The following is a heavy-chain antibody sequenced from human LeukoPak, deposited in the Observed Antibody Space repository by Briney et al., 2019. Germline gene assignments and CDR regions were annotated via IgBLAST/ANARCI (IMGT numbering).Heavy chain of an antibody. Sequence: ASVKVSCKASGYTFTSYGISWVRQAPGQGLEWMGWITAYNDNINYAQKLQGRVTMTTDTSTSTAYMELRSLRSDDTAVYYCARALLWFGEPSHIDYWAREPWSPPPQ. V-gene: IGHV1-18*01. CDR1: GYTFTSYG. D-gene: IGHD3-10*01. CDR3: ARALLWFGEPSHIDY. J-gene: IGHJ4*02. CDR2: ITAYNDNI.